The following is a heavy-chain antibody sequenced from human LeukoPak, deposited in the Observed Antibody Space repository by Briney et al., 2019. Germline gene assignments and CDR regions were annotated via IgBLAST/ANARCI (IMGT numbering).Heavy chain of an antibody. J-gene: IGHJ5*02. CDR1: GFIFKDYW. V-gene: IGHV3-7*03. D-gene: IGHD1-14*01. CDR3: AKDAQPRSRWFDP. Sequence: GSLRLSCAASGFIFKDYWMIWVRQAPGKGLKWVANIKQDGSEKYYVDSVKGRFTISRDNAKNSLYLQMNTLRAEDTAMYYCAKDAQPRSRWFDPWGQGTLVTVSS. CDR2: IKQDGSEK.